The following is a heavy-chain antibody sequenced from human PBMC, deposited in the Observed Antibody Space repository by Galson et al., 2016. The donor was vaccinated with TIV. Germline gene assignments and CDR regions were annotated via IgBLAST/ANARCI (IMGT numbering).Heavy chain of an antibody. CDR2: MNPSSGNT. CDR1: RNTFSSFD. J-gene: IGHJ6*03. CDR3: ARGHSGGGYSYYYYVDV. D-gene: IGHD2-21*01. Sequence: SVKVSCKVSRNTFSSFDINWVRQASGQGLEWMGWMNPSSGNTGYAQKFQGRVTMTRNISVSTVYMELSSLKSEDTAVYFCARGHSGGGYSYYYYVDVWGTGTPVTVSS. V-gene: IGHV1-8*01.